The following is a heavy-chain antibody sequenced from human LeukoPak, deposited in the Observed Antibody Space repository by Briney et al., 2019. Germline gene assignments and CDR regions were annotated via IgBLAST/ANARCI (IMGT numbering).Heavy chain of an antibody. CDR1: GFTFSNYA. J-gene: IGHJ4*02. V-gene: IGHV3-23*01. CDR2: VSGRDTST. Sequence: GGPLRLSCAASGFTFSNYAMSWVRRAPGKGLEWVSAVSGRDTSTYYTDSVKGRFTISRDNSKNTLYLQMNSLSAEDTAIYYCAKWGDYDVLTGYYDSDYWGQGTLVTVSS. CDR3: AKWGDYDVLTGYYDSDY. D-gene: IGHD3-9*01.